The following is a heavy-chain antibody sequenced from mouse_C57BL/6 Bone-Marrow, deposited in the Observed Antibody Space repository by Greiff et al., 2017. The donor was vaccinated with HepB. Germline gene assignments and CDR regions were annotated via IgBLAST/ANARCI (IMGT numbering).Heavy chain of an antibody. J-gene: IGHJ4*01. D-gene: IGHD3-2*02. Sequence: QVQLKQPGAELVKPGASVKLSCKASGYTFTSYWMHWVKQRPGRGLEWIGRIDPNSGGTKYNEKFKSKATLTVDKPSSTAYMQLSSLTSEDSAVYYCAKAPDSSGLYAMDYWGQGTSVTVSS. CDR2: IDPNSGGT. CDR3: AKAPDSSGLYAMDY. V-gene: IGHV1-72*01. CDR1: GYTFTSYW.